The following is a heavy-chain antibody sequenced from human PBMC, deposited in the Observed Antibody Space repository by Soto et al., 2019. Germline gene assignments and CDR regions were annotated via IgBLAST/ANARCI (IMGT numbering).Heavy chain of an antibody. V-gene: IGHV4-31*03. CDR1: GGSINYGEFY. CDR2: IDSSGRT. Sequence: QVQLQESGPGLVKASQTLSLTCRLSGGSINYGEFYWNWIRQSPGQGLEWIGYIDSSGRTHYNPSLKSRVNFSLDTSNNHLSLRLSSVTAADTAVLYCARMGLLVGELSRNGFGHWGRGTLVTVSS. D-gene: IGHD3-16*02. J-gene: IGHJ5*02. CDR3: ARMGLLVGELSRNGFGH.